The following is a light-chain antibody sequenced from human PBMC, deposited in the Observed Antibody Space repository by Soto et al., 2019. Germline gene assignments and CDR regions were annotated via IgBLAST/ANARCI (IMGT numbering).Light chain of an antibody. CDR2: GAS. J-gene: IGKJ4*01. CDR3: QQYGSSPA. Sequence: EIVLTQSPGTQSLSPGERATLSCRASQSVTSSYLAWYQQKPGQAPRLLIYGASSRATGIPDRFSGSGSGTDFTLTISRLEPEDFAVYYCQQYGSSPAFGGGTKVEIK. CDR1: QSVTSSY. V-gene: IGKV3-20*01.